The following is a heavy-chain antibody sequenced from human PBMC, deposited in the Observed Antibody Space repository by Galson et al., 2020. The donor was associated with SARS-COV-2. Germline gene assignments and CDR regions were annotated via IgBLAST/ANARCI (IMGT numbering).Heavy chain of an antibody. CDR1: GFTFSSYD. CDR3: AKDSSLDGYCSGGSCYFGSNAFDI. V-gene: IGHV3-13*01. D-gene: IGHD2-15*01. CDR2: IGTAGNT. J-gene: IGHJ3*02. Sequence: GESLKISCAASGFTFSSYDMHWVRQATGKGLEWVSAIGTAGNTYYPGSVKGRFTISRENAKNSLYLQMNSLRAEDTAVYYCAKDSSLDGYCSGGSCYFGSNAFDIWGQGTMVTVSS.